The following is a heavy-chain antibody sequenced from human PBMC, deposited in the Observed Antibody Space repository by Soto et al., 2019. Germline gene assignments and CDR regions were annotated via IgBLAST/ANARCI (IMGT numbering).Heavy chain of an antibody. V-gene: IGHV4-4*02. Sequence: QVQLQESGPGLVKPSGTLSLTCAVSGGSISSSNWWSWVRQPPGKGLEWIGEIYHSGSTNYNPSLKGRVTISVDKSKNQFSLRLSSVTAADTAVYYCAAARSSGYYPDWYFDLWGRGTLVTVSS. CDR1: GGSISSSNW. J-gene: IGHJ2*01. D-gene: IGHD3-22*01. CDR3: AAARSSGYYPDWYFDL. CDR2: IYHSGST.